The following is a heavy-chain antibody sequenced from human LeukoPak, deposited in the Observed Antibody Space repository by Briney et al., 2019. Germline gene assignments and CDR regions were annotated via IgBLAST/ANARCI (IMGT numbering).Heavy chain of an antibody. V-gene: IGHV4-59*01. CDR2: IYYSGST. CDR1: GGSISSYY. Sequence: SETLSLTCTVSGGSISSYYWSWIRQPPGKGLEWIGYIYYSGSTNYNPSLKNRVTISVDTSKNQISLKLTSVTAADTAVYYCGRVVAIDDIIGHPDYWGQGTLVTVSS. D-gene: IGHD2-2*02. J-gene: IGHJ4*02. CDR3: GRVVAIDDIIGHPDY.